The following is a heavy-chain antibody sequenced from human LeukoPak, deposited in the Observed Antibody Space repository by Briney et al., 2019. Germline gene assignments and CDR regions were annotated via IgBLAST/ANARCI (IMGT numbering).Heavy chain of an antibody. CDR1: GGSISSSSYY. CDR3: ARHPMEDDNGYTFDY. J-gene: IGHJ4*02. D-gene: IGHD2-2*02. Sequence: SETLSLTCTVSGGSISSSSYYWGWIRQPPGKGLEWIGSIYYSGSTYYNPSLKSRVTISVDTSKNQFSLKLSSVTAADTAVYYCARHPMEDDNGYTFDYWGQGTLVTVSS. CDR2: IYYSGST. V-gene: IGHV4-39*01.